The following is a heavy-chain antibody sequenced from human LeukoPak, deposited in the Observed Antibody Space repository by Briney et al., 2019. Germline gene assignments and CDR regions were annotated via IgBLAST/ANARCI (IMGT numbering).Heavy chain of an antibody. Sequence: ASVKVSCKASGYTFTGYYMHWVRQAPGQGVEWMGRINPNSGGTKYAQKFQGRVTINRDTARRTDYMELSRLRSDDTAVYYCASDSGYDGTFDYWGQGTLVTVSS. D-gene: IGHD5-12*01. CDR3: ASDSGYDGTFDY. J-gene: IGHJ4*02. CDR2: INPNSGGT. CDR1: GYTFTGYY. V-gene: IGHV1-2*06.